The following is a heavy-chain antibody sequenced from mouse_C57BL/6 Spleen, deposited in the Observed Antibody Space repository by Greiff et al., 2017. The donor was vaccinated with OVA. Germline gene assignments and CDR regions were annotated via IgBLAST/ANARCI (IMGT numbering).Heavy chain of an antibody. D-gene: IGHD2-4*01. CDR1: GYTFTSYW. CDR2: IDPSDSYT. V-gene: IGHV1-69*01. Sequence: QVQLQQSGAELVMPGASVKLSCKASGYTFTSYWMHWVKQRPGQGLEWIGEIDPSDSYTNYNQKFKGKSTLTVDKSSSTAYMQLSSLTSEDSAVYYCARGLRDGGGYFDYWGQGTTLTVSS. J-gene: IGHJ2*01. CDR3: ARGLRDGGGYFDY.